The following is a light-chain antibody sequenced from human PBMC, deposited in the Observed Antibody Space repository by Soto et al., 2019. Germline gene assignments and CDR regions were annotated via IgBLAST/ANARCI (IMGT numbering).Light chain of an antibody. CDR2: EVT. J-gene: IGLJ2*01. CDR3: TSYAGSNNFVL. Sequence: QSALTQPPSASGSPGQSVTISCTGTSSDVGGYNYVSWYQQHPGKAPKLIIYEVTKRPSGVPDRFSGSKSGNTASLTVSGLQAEDGADDYCTSYAGSNNFVLFGGGTQLTVL. CDR1: SSDVGGYNY. V-gene: IGLV2-8*01.